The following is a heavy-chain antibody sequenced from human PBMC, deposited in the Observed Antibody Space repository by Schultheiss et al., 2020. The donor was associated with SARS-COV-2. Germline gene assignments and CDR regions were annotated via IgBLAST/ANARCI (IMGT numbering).Heavy chain of an antibody. Sequence: GESLKISCAASGFTFSDYYMSWIRQAPGKGLEWVSYISSRSSNIYYADSVKGRFTISRDNAKNSLFLQMNSLRAGDTAVYYCAREGYPDAFDIWGQGTMVTVSS. CDR1: GFTFSDYY. J-gene: IGHJ3*02. V-gene: IGHV3-11*01. CDR3: AREGYPDAFDI. D-gene: IGHD5-18*01. CDR2: ISSRSSNI.